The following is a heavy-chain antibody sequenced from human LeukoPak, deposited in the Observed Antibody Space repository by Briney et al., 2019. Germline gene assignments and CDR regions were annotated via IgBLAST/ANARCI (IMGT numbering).Heavy chain of an antibody. J-gene: IGHJ4*02. CDR2: IRYDGSNK. V-gene: IGHV3-30*02. CDR1: GFTFSSYG. D-gene: IGHD2-2*01. CDR3: AKDLFASGVVPAATTDY. Sequence: PGGSLRLSCAASGFTFSSYGMHWVRQAPGKGLEWVAFIRYDGSNKYYADSVKGRFTISRDNSKNTLYLQMNSLRAEDTAVYYCAKDLFASGVVPAATTDYWGQGTLVTVSS.